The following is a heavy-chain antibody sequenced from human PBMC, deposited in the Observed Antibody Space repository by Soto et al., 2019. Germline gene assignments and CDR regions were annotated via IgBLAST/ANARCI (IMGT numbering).Heavy chain of an antibody. Sequence: QVQLVESGGGVVQPGRSLRLSCAASGFTFSSYGMHWVRQAPGKGLEWVAVISDDGSNKYYADSVKGRFTISRDNSKNTLYLQMNSLRAEDTAVYYCAKDLDVVAATYFDYWGQGTLVTVSS. V-gene: IGHV3-30*18. CDR2: ISDDGSNK. CDR3: AKDLDVVAATYFDY. CDR1: GFTFSSYG. D-gene: IGHD2-15*01. J-gene: IGHJ4*02.